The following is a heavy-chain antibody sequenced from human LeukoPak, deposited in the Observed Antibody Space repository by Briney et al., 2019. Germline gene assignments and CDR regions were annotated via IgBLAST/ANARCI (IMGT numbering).Heavy chain of an antibody. CDR1: GFTFSSYA. V-gene: IGHV3-23*01. D-gene: IGHD6-19*01. CDR2: ISGSGGST. CDR3: AKDQAVAGPGSDY. Sequence: AGGSLRLSCAASGFTFSSYAMSWVRQAPGRGLEWVSAISGSGGSTYYADSVKGRFTISRDNSKNTLYLQMNSLRAEDTAVYYCAKDQAVAGPGSDYWGQGTLVTVSS. J-gene: IGHJ4*02.